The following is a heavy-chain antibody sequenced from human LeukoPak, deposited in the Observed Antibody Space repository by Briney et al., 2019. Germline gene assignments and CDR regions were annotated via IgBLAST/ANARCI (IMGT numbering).Heavy chain of an antibody. V-gene: IGHV3-15*01. D-gene: IGHD3-10*01. CDR2: IKSKTDGGTT. J-gene: IGHJ4*02. CDR3: TVGGSGSKSGY. CDR1: GSTFSNAW. Sequence: PGGFLRLSCAASGSTFSNAWMSWVRQAPGKGLEWVGRIKSKTDGGTTDYAAPVKGRFTISRDDSKNTLYLQMNSLKTEDTAVYYCTVGGSGSKSGYWGQGTLVTVSS.